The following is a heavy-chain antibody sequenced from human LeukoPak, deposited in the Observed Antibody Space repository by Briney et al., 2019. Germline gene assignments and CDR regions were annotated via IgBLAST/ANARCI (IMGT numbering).Heavy chain of an antibody. J-gene: IGHJ3*02. Sequence: PSETLSLTCTVSGGSISSYYWSWIRQPPGKGLEWIGYIYYSGSTNYNPFLKSRVTISVDTSKNQFSLKLSSVTAADTAVYYCARVAPGCSGGSCYRNAFDIWGQGTMVTVSS. CDR3: ARVAPGCSGGSCYRNAFDI. CDR1: GGSISSYY. V-gene: IGHV4-59*01. CDR2: IYYSGST. D-gene: IGHD2-15*01.